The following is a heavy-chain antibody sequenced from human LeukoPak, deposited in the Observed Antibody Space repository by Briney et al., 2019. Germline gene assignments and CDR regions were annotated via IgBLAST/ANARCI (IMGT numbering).Heavy chain of an antibody. Sequence: ASVKVSCKASGYTFTSYDINWVRQATGQGLEWMGWMNPNNGHTGYAQKFQGRVTMTRNTSISTAYMELSSLRSEDTAVYYWARAEYSSTFGPWGQGTLVTVSS. CDR1: GYTFTSYD. J-gene: IGHJ5*02. CDR2: MNPNNGHT. CDR3: ARAEYSSTFGP. D-gene: IGHD6-13*01. V-gene: IGHV1-8*01.